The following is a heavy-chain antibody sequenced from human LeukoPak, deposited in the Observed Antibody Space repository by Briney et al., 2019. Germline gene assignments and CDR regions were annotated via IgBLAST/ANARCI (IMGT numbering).Heavy chain of an antibody. D-gene: IGHD1-20*01. CDR1: GGSISSGGYS. J-gene: IGHJ4*02. Sequence: SQTLSLTCAVSGGSISSGGYSWSWIRQPPGKGLEWTGYIYHSGSTYYNPSLKSRVTISVDRSKNQFSLKLSSVTAADTAVYYCARARVPITEEYYFDYWGQGTLVTVSS. V-gene: IGHV4-30-2*01. CDR2: IYHSGST. CDR3: ARARVPITEEYYFDY.